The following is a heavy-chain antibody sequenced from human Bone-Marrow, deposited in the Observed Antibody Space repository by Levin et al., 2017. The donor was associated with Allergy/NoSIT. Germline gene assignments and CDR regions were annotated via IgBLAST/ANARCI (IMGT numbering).Heavy chain of an antibody. CDR1: GASISSSDSY. V-gene: IGHV4-39*01. Sequence: KPSETLSLTCTVSGASISSSDSYWAWIRQPPGTGLEWIGSIHYNGITYYDPSLKSRVTISIDKSKNQFSLRRSSVTAADAALYYCARRKISLVRGLILGAFDIWGQGTLVTVSS. CDR3: ARRKISLVRGLILGAFDI. CDR2: IHYNGIT. D-gene: IGHD3-10*01. J-gene: IGHJ3*02.